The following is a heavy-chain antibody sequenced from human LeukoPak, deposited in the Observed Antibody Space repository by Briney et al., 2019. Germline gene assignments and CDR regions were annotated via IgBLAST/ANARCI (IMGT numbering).Heavy chain of an antibody. CDR2: IYHSGST. J-gene: IGHJ2*01. V-gene: IGHV4-4*02. CDR3: ASAYCGGDCTPYWYFDL. D-gene: IGHD2-21*02. Sequence: PSGTLSLTCAVSGGSISSSNWWSWGRQPPGKGVGGSGEIYHSGSTNYNPSLKSRVTISVDKSKDQFSLKLSSVTAADTAVYYCASAYCGGDCTPYWYFDLWGRGTLVTVSS. CDR1: GGSISSSNW.